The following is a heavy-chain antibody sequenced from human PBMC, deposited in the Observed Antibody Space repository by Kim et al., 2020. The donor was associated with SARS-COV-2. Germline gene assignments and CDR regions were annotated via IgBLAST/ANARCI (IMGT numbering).Heavy chain of an antibody. J-gene: IGHJ4*02. V-gene: IGHV3-23*01. D-gene: IGHD6-19*01. CDR3: AKDRSSGWYEEY. Sequence: CYADPVKGRFPLSRENSKNTLYLQMNSLRAEDTAVYYCAKDRSSGWYEEYWGQGTLVTVSS.